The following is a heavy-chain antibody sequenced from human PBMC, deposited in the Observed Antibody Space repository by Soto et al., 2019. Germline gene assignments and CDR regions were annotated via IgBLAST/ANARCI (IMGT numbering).Heavy chain of an antibody. CDR1: GGSISSGYYY. CDR2: IYYSGNT. J-gene: IGHJ4*02. D-gene: IGHD6-13*01. CDR3: ARDRIAAAGPFDY. Sequence: SETLSLTCSVSGGSISSGYYYWSWIRQPPGKGLEWIGNIYYSGNTYYNPSLKSRLIISIDTSKNQFSLKLSSVTAADTAVYYCARDRIAAAGPFDYWGQGTLVTVSS. V-gene: IGHV4-30-4*01.